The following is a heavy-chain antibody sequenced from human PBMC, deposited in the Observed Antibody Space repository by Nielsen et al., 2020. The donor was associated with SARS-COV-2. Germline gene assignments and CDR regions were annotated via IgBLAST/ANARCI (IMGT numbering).Heavy chain of an antibody. CDR1: GYTFTGYY. J-gene: IGHJ3*02. V-gene: IGHV1-2*04. CDR3: ARALRVEYAFDI. CDR2: INPNSGGT. Sequence: ASVKVSCKASGYTFTGYYMHWVRQAPGQGLEWMGWINPNSGGTNYAQKFQGWVTMTRDTPISTAYMELSRLRSDDTAVYYCARALRVEYAFDIWGQGTMVTVSS.